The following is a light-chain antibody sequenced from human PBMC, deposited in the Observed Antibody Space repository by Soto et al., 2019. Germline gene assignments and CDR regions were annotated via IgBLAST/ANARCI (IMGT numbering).Light chain of an antibody. J-gene: IGLJ3*02. V-gene: IGLV1-47*01. CDR2: RDD. CDR1: ISNIGSKY. CDR3: AAWDDSLNAWV. Sequence: QAVVTQPPSASTTPGQRVTIFCSGGISNIGSKYVYWYQHLPGAAPKLLIYRDDQRPSGVPDRFSGSKSGTSASLAISGLRSEEEADYYCAAWDDSLNAWVFGGGTKLTVL.